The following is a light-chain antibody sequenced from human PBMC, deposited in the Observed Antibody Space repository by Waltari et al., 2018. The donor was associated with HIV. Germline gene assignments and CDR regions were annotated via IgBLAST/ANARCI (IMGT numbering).Light chain of an antibody. CDR2: ENN. CDR1: SSNIQNNY. Sequence: QSVLTQPPAVSAAPGQRVNFSCSGSSSNIQNNYVSWYQHIPGTAPKLLIFENNERPSGIPYRCSGPKSGTSATLAVTGLQIGDEADYYCATWDTDLIGVVFGGGTKLTVL. J-gene: IGLJ2*01. V-gene: IGLV1-51*02. CDR3: ATWDTDLIGVV.